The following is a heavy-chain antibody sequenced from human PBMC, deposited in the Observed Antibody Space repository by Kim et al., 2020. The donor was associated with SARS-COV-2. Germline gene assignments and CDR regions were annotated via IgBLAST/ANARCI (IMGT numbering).Heavy chain of an antibody. D-gene: IGHD3-10*01. J-gene: IGHJ4*02. CDR3: AALDTVQVPGGS. V-gene: IGHV3-7*01. Sequence: YVESVKDRFTSSRDNAKNSLYLQLSSLRTEDTAIYYCAALDTVQVPGGSWGQGTLVTVSS.